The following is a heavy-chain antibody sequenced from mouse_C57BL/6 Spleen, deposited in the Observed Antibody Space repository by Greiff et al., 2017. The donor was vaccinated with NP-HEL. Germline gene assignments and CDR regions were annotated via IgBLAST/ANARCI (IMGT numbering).Heavy chain of an antibody. CDR1: GYAFSSSW. J-gene: IGHJ2*01. Sequence: QVQLQQSGPELVKPGASVKISCKASGYAFSSSWMNWVKQRPGKGLEWIGRIYPGDGDTNYNGKFKGKATLTADKSSSTAYMQLSSLTSEDSAVSFCARMEDPYYSIDYWGEGTTLTVSS. CDR2: IYPGDGDT. V-gene: IGHV1-82*01. D-gene: IGHD1-1*01. CDR3: ARMEDPYYSIDY.